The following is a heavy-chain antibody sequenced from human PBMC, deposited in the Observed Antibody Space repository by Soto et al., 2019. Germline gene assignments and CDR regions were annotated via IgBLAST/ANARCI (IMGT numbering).Heavy chain of an antibody. V-gene: IGHV1-46*03. CDR1: GYTFTSYY. J-gene: IGHJ5*02. CDR3: ARVSPSDTRYGYVGNNWFDP. Sequence: QVQLVQSGAEVKKPGASVKVSCKASGYTFTSYYMHWVRQAPGQGLEWMGIINPSGGSTSYAQKFQGRVTMTRDTSTSTVYMGLSSLRSEDTAVYYCARVSPSDTRYGYVGNNWFDPWGQGTLVTVSS. D-gene: IGHD5-18*01. CDR2: INPSGGST.